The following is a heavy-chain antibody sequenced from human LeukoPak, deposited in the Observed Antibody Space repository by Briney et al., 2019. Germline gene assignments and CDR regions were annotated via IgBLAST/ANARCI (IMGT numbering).Heavy chain of an antibody. CDR1: GYTFTSYG. V-gene: IGHV1-18*04. J-gene: IGHJ4*02. CDR2: TSAYNGNT. CDR3: ARDLDLDATGVFDY. Sequence: GSSVKVSCKASGYTFTSYGISWVRQAPGQGLEWMGWTSAYNGNTNYAQKLQGRVTMTTDTSTSTAYMELRSLRADDTAVYYCARDLDLDATGVFDYWGQGTLVTVSS. D-gene: IGHD1-14*01.